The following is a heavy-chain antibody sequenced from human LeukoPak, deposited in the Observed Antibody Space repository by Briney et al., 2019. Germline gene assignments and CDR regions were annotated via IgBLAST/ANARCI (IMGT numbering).Heavy chain of an antibody. Sequence: SETLSLTCAVYGGSFSGYYWSWIRQHPGKGLEWIGYIYYSGSTYYNPSLKSRVTISVDTSKNQFSLKLSSVTAADTAVYYCAKFHDNWFDPWGQGTLVTVSS. J-gene: IGHJ5*02. CDR2: IYYSGST. CDR1: GGSFSGYY. V-gene: IGHV4-31*11. CDR3: AKFHDNWFDP.